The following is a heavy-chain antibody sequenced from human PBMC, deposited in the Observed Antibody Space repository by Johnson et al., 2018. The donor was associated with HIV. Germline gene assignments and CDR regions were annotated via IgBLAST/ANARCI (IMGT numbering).Heavy chain of an antibody. CDR3: AKGLKLGSGDDAFDI. CDR2: IRYDGSNK. Sequence: QVQLVESGGGVVQPGGSLRLSCAASGFTFSSYGMHWVRQAPGKGLEWVAFIRYDGSNKYYADSVKGRFTISRDNSKNTLYLQMNSLRAEDTAVYYCAKGLKLGSGDDAFDILGQGTMVTVSS. D-gene: IGHD7-27*01. V-gene: IGHV3-30*02. J-gene: IGHJ3*02. CDR1: GFTFSSYG.